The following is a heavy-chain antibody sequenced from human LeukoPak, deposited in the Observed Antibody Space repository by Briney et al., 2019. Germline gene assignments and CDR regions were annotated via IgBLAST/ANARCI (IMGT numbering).Heavy chain of an antibody. Sequence: SETLSLTCTVSGGSISSYYWSWLRQPPGKGLEWIGYIYYSGSTNYNPSLKSRVTISVDTSKNQFSLKLSSVTAADTAVYYCAREQLVHGSYYYMDVWGKGTTVTVSS. D-gene: IGHD6-13*01. CDR3: AREQLVHGSYYYMDV. CDR1: GGSISSYY. V-gene: IGHV4-59*01. J-gene: IGHJ6*03. CDR2: IYYSGST.